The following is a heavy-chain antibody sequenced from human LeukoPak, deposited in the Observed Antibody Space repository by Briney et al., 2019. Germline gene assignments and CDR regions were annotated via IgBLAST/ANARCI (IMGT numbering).Heavy chain of an antibody. CDR2: IYHSGST. CDR3: ARLAMVKYNWFDP. CDR1: GYSISSGYY. D-gene: IGHD5-18*01. J-gene: IGHJ5*02. V-gene: IGHV4-38-2*02. Sequence: PSETLSLICTVSGYSISSGYYWGWIRQPPGKGLEWIGSIYHSGSTYYNPSLKSRVTISVDTSKNQFSLKLSSVTAADTAVYYCARLAMVKYNWFDPWGQGTLVTVSS.